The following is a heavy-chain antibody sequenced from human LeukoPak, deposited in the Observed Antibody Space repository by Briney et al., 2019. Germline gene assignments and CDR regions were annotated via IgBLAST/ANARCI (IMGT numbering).Heavy chain of an antibody. CDR1: GFTFSSYA. CDR3: AKFGSIAPGWDAFDI. V-gene: IGHV3-23*01. D-gene: IGHD6-25*01. CDR2: ISGSGGST. J-gene: IGHJ3*02. Sequence: GSLRLSCAASGFTFSSYAMSWVRQAPGKGLEWVSAISGSGGSTYYADSVKGRFTISGDNSKNTLYLQMNSLRAEDTAVYYCAKFGSIAPGWDAFDIWGQGTMVTVSS.